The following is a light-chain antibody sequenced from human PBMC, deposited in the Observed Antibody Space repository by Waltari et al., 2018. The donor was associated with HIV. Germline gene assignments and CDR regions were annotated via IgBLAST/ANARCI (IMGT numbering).Light chain of an antibody. CDR2: GAS. CDR1: QSATSTY. V-gene: IGKV3-20*01. CDR3: QQYGSSPYT. Sequence: EIVLTQSPGTLSLSPGETATLSCRASQSATSTYLAWYHQKPGQAPRLLIYGASSRATGIPDRFRGSGSGTDFTLTIRRLEPEDCAVYYCQQYGSSPYTFGQGTKLEIK. J-gene: IGKJ2*01.